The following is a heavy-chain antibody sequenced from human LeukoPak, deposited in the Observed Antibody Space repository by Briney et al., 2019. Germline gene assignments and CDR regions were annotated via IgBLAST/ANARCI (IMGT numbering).Heavy chain of an antibody. D-gene: IGHD2-2*01. Sequence: PGGSLRLSCAASGFTFSSYGMHWVRQAPGKGLEWVAVISYDGSNKYYAESVKGRFTISRDNSKNTLYLQMNSLRAEDTAVYYCAKDGLGYCSSTSCYVHYYYGMDVWGQGTTVTVSS. CDR1: GFTFSSYG. CDR2: ISYDGSNK. J-gene: IGHJ6*02. V-gene: IGHV3-30*18. CDR3: AKDGLGYCSSTSCYVHYYYGMDV.